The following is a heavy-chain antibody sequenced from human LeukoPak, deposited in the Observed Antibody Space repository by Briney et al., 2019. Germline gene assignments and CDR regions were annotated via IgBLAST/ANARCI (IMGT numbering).Heavy chain of an antibody. CDR1: GFTFSSYW. V-gene: IGHV3-7*01. Sequence: PGGSLRLSCGASGFTFSSYWMDWVRQAPGKGLEWVANIKQDGSEKYYVNTVKGRFTISRDNAQNSLYLQMNSLRGEDTAVYYCARVRGGYCSGTSCYNAFDIWGQGTMVTVSS. CDR3: ARVRGGYCSGTSCYNAFDI. D-gene: IGHD2-2*02. J-gene: IGHJ3*02. CDR2: IKQDGSEK.